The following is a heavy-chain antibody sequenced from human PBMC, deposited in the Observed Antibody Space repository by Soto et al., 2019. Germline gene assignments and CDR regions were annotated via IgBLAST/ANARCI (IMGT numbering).Heavy chain of an antibody. CDR3: AKASDTAMDYYYFGMYV. D-gene: IGHD5-18*01. J-gene: IGHJ6*02. V-gene: IGHV3-23*01. CDR2: LSGSGGST. Sequence: EVQLLESGGGLVQPGGSLRLSCAASGFTFSSYAMSWVRQAPGKGLEWVSALSGSGGSTYYADSVKSRFTISRDNSKNTLYPQMNSLRAEDTAVYYCAKASDTAMDYYYFGMYVWGQGNTVTVSS. CDR1: GFTFSSYA.